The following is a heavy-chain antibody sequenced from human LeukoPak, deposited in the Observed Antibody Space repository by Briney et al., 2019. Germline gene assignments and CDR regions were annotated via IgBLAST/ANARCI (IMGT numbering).Heavy chain of an antibody. CDR3: ARDKQLVRGFYYYYYYMDV. CDR2: INHSGST. J-gene: IGHJ6*03. V-gene: IGHV4-34*01. CDR1: GGSFSGYY. D-gene: IGHD6-6*01. Sequence: KPSETLSLTCAVYGGSFSGYYWSWIRQPPGKGLEWIGEINHSGSTNYNPSLKSRVTILVDTSKNQFSLKLSSVTAADTAVYYCARDKQLVRGFYYYYYYMDVWGKGTTVTVSS.